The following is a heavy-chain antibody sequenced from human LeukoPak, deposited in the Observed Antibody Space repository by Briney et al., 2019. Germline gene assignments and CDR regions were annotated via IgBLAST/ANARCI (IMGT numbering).Heavy chain of an antibody. CDR1: GFTFSSYS. D-gene: IGHD5-12*01. CDR2: ISSSSSYI. V-gene: IGHV3-21*01. CDR3: AREVDIVATTPNAFDI. Sequence: GGSLRLSCAASGFTFSSYSMNWVRQAPGKGLEWVSSISSSSSYIYYADSVKGRFTISRDNAKNSLYLQMNSLRAEDTAVYYCAREVDIVATTPNAFDIGGQGTMVTVSS. J-gene: IGHJ3*02.